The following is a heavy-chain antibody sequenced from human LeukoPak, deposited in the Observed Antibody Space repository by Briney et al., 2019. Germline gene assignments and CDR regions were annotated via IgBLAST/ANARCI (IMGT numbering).Heavy chain of an antibody. CDR2: IKQDGSEK. CDR1: GFTFSSYW. J-gene: IGHJ4*02. D-gene: IGHD5-12*01. CDR3: ARGPNSGYNLEDPYYFDY. V-gene: IGHV3-7*01. Sequence: PGGSLRLSCAASGFTFSSYWMSWVRQAPGKGLEWVANIKQDGSEKYYVDSVKGRFTISRDNAKNSLYLQMNSLRAEDTAVYYCARGPNSGYNLEDPYYFDYWGQGTLVTVSS.